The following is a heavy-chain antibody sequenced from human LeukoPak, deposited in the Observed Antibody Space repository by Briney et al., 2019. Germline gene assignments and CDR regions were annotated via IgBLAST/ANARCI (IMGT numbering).Heavy chain of an antibody. Sequence: PGGSLRLSCAASGFTFKNYEMNWVRQAPGKGLEWVSYITTSGTTIYYADSVKGRFTISRDNAKNSLYLQMNSLRTEDTAVYYCAGRYCTNGVCDANAQHYYHFGMDVWGQGTTVTVSS. CDR1: GFTFKNYE. CDR3: AGRYCTNGVCDANAQHYYHFGMDV. V-gene: IGHV3-48*03. CDR2: ITTSGTTI. D-gene: IGHD2-8*01. J-gene: IGHJ6*02.